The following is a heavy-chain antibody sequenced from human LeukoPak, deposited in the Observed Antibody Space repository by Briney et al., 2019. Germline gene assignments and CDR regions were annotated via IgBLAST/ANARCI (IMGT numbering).Heavy chain of an antibody. J-gene: IGHJ4*02. CDR1: GGSISSGSYY. CDR3: ARSPTEGFRSGYYTENDY. V-gene: IGHV4-61*02. CDR2: IYTSGST. Sequence: SETLSLTCTVSGGSISSGSYYWSWIRQPAGKGLEWIGRIYTSGSTNYNPSLKSRVTISVDTSKNQFSLKLSSVTAADTAVYYCARSPTEGFRSGYYTENDYWGQGTLVTVSS. D-gene: IGHD3-3*01.